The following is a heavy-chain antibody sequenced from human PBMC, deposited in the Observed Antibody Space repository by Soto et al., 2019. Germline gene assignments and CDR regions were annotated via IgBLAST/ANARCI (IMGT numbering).Heavy chain of an antibody. CDR1: GESLRGYY. CDR2: INHRGTT. J-gene: IGHJ5*01. Sequence: QVQLQQWGTGLLKPSETLSLHCAVYGESLRGYYWSWIRQTPALGLEWIGEINHRGTTNHDSSLTSRAIIAIDTSKNQVSLRLNYVTAADTAVYYCARGYPRYILSASLTTSYWFDSWGQGTLVTVSS. D-gene: IGHD2-21*01. CDR3: ARGYPRYILSASLTTSYWFDS. V-gene: IGHV4-34*04.